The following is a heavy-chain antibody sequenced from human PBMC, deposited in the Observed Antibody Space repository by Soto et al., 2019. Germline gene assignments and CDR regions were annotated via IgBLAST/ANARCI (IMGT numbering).Heavy chain of an antibody. CDR1: TYSFTNYW. CDR3: ARHPIAAAVDY. Sequence: VESLKISCNASTYSFTNYWISWVRQRPGKGLEWMGRIDPTDSYTNYSPSFQGHVTISADKSVSTAYLQWSSLKAPDSAMYYCARHPIAAAVDYWGQGTLVTVSS. CDR2: IDPTDSYT. D-gene: IGHD6-13*01. J-gene: IGHJ4*02. V-gene: IGHV5-10-1*01.